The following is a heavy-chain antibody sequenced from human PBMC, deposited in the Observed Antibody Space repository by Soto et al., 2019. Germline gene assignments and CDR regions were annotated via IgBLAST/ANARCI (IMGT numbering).Heavy chain of an antibody. J-gene: IGHJ6*02. CDR1: GGSYRGYF. D-gene: IGHD3-3*02. CDR2: ITHSGGT. CDR3: ARDRQFYHFWSGYDNEVPDCLDV. Sequence: SETLSLTCAVSGGSYRGYFWTWNRQAPGKGLEWIGEITHSGGTNYNSSLKSRVMISVDTSKKQFSLILHSVTAADTAVYYCARDRQFYHFWSGYDNEVPDCLDVWGQGSTVTVSS. V-gene: IGHV4-34*01.